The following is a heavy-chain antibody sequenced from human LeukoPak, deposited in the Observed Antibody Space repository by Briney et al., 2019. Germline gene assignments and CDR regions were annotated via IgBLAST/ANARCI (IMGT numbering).Heavy chain of an antibody. V-gene: IGHV3-72*01. Sequence: PGGSLRLSCAASGFTFSDHYMDWVRQAPGKGLEWVGRTRNKANSYTTEYAASVKGRFTISRDDSKNSLYLQMNSLKTEDTAVYYCAIESYYYDSSGYYRWGQGTLVTVSS. CDR2: TRNKANSYTT. J-gene: IGHJ5*02. D-gene: IGHD3-22*01. CDR3: AIESYYYDSSGYYR. CDR1: GFTFSDHY.